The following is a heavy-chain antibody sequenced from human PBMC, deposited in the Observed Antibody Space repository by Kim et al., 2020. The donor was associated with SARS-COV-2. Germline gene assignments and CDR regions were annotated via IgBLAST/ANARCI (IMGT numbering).Heavy chain of an antibody. V-gene: IGHV4-39*01. CDR2: AYYIGNT. CDR1: GGSLSSSSYY. J-gene: IGHJ6*03. CDR3: ARNQRDSSGWYVAFYYYYMDV. Sequence: SETLSLTCTVSGGSLSSSSYYWGWIRQPPGKGLEWIGTAYYIGNTYYNPSLKSLVTITVDTSKNQFSLKLGSVTAADTAVYYCARNQRDSSGWYVAFYYYYMDVWGKGTTVTVSS. D-gene: IGHD6-19*01.